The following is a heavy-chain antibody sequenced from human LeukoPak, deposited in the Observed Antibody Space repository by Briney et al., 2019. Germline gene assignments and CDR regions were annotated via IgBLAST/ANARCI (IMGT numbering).Heavy chain of an antibody. J-gene: IGHJ4*02. CDR1: GGTFSSYA. CDR3: ARRGHPNYYGSGGTFDY. V-gene: IGHV1-69*01. D-gene: IGHD3-10*01. CDR2: IIPIFGTA. Sequence: ASVKVSCKASGGTFSSYAISWARQAPGQGLEWMGGIIPIFGTANYAQKFQGRVTIAADESTSTAYLQWSSLKASDTAMYYCARRGHPNYYGSGGTFDYWGQGTLVTVSS.